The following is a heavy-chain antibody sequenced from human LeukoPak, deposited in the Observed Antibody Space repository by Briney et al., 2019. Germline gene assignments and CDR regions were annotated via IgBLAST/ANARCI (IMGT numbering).Heavy chain of an antibody. Sequence: PSETLSLTCAVYGGSLTTYFWSWIRQPPGKGLEWIGEITHFGSTNYNPSLRGRVTISRDTSKNQFSLRLTSVTAADTAVYYCAPIFGDYSDFDSWGQGTLVTVSP. D-gene: IGHD4-17*01. V-gene: IGHV4-34*01. CDR3: APIFGDYSDFDS. CDR1: GGSLTTYF. J-gene: IGHJ4*01. CDR2: ITHFGST.